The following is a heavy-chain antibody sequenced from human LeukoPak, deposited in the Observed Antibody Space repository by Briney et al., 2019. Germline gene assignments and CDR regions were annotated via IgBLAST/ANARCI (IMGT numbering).Heavy chain of an antibody. CDR2: ISGGGAKS. D-gene: IGHD2-15*01. CDR3: AKDLGPLVVLEAFDI. V-gene: IGHV3-23*01. Sequence: GGSLRLSCAASGFTFSNYVMSWVRQAPGRGLERVSGISGGGAKSYYAASVKGRFTITRNTYKTTLYLQMNSLSAEDTASYYCAKDLGPLVVLEAFDIWGEGTMVTAS. CDR1: GFTFSNYV. J-gene: IGHJ3*02.